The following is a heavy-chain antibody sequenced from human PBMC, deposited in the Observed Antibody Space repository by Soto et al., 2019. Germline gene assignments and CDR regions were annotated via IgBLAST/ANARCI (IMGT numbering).Heavy chain of an antibody. V-gene: IGHV1-69*01. CDR2: IITIFGTA. D-gene: IGHD3-3*01. CDR3: ARGGRYYDVWSGYYPSEPLKYYYYGMDV. CDR1: GGTFSSYA. J-gene: IGHJ6*02. Sequence: VKLVQSGAEVKKPGSSVKVSCKASGGTFSSYAISWVRQAPGQGLEWMGGIITIFGTANYAQKFQGRVTITADESTSTADMELSSLRSEDTAVYYCARGGRYYDVWSGYYPSEPLKYYYYGMDVWGQGTTVTVSS.